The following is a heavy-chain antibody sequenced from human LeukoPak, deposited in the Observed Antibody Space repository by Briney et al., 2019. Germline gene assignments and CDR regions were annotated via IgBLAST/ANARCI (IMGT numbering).Heavy chain of an antibody. D-gene: IGHD2-15*01. J-gene: IGHJ4*02. CDR1: GYTFTSND. CDR2: MNPNSGNT. CDR3: ARRDNTGFDS. V-gene: IGHV1-8*01. Sequence: GASVKVSCKASGYTFTSNDLSWVRQASGQGLEWMGWMNPNSGNTGYAQKFQGRLTMTRNNSISTAYMELSSLRSEDTALYYCARRDNTGFDSWGQGTLVTVSS.